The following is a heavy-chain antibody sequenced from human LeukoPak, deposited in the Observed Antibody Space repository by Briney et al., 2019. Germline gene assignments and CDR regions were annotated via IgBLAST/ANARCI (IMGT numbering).Heavy chain of an antibody. J-gene: IGHJ4*02. CDR1: GGSINVYS. CDR2: ISYTGTT. V-gene: IGHV4-59*08. Sequence: KTSETLSLTCSVSGGSINVYSWTWIRQPPGMRLEWVGHISYTGTTNYNPSLTTRVAISVDTSKNQFSLKLTSVTAADTGMYFCARLGGNWNSPGRDYWGQGTLVTVSS. CDR3: ARLGGNWNSPGRDY. D-gene: IGHD3-10*01.